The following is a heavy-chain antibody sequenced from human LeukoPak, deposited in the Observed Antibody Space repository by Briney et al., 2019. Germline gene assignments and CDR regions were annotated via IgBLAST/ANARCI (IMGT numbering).Heavy chain of an antibody. D-gene: IGHD3-10*01. J-gene: IGHJ5*02. CDR2: MYYRGST. Sequence: KPSETLSLACTVSGGSISSRSSYWSWIRQPPGKGLEWIGYMYYRGSTNYNPPHKSRVTTSVDTSKNQFSLKLSSVTAADTAVYYCARDRGNWFDPWGQGTLVTVSS. V-gene: IGHV4-61*01. CDR3: ARDRGNWFDP. CDR1: GGSISSRSSY.